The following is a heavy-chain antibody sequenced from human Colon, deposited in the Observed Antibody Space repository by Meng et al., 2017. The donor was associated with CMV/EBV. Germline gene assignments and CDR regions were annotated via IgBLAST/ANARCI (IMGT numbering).Heavy chain of an antibody. D-gene: IGHD6-13*01. Sequence: SVKVSCKASGGTFTSYTFSWVRQAPGQGLEWMGRVIPITDITNYAQKFQGRLTITADKSTKTAFMELSSLRSEDTAVYYCARAARSGSHAGFYSLDLWGQGTTVTVSS. CDR1: GGTFTSYT. CDR2: VIPITDIT. CDR3: ARAARSGSHAGFYSLDL. V-gene: IGHV1-69*02. J-gene: IGHJ6*02.